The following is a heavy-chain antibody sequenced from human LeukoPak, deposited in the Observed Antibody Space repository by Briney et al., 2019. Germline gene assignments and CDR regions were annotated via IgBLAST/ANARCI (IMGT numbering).Heavy chain of an antibody. CDR3: AELGITMIGGV. V-gene: IGHV3-48*03. Sequence: GESLRLSCAASGFTFSSYEMNWVRQAPGKGLEWVSYISSSGSTIYYADSVKGRFTISRDNAKNSLYLQMNSLRAEDTAVYYCAELGITMIGGVWGKGTTVTVSS. CDR1: GFTFSSYE. D-gene: IGHD3-10*02. J-gene: IGHJ6*04. CDR2: ISSSGSTI.